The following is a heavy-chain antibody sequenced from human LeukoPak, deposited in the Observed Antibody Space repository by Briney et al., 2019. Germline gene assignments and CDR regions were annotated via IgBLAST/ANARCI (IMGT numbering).Heavy chain of an antibody. V-gene: IGHV1-69*01. CDR2: IIPIFGTA. Sequence: ASVKVSCKASGGTFSSYAISWVRQAPGQGLEWMGGIIPIFGTANYAQKFQGRVTITADESTSTAYMELSSLRSEDTAVYYCARSVRDAFDIWGQGTMVTVSS. CDR1: GGTFSSYA. CDR3: ARSVRDAFDI. J-gene: IGHJ3*02.